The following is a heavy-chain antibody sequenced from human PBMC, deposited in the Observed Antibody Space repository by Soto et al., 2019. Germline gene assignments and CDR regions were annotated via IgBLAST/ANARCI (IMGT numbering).Heavy chain of an antibody. D-gene: IGHD1-1*01. Sequence: QVQLVESGGGVVQSGRSLRLSCAASGFTFSNYGMHWVRQAPGKGLEWVIVISYDGNVAYYADSVKGRFTISRDNSKNTLYLHINSLRTEDTAMYYCAKEGPITNWYFDYWGQGTLVTVSS. CDR2: ISYDGNVA. J-gene: IGHJ4*02. CDR1: GFTFSNYG. CDR3: AKEGPITNWYFDY. V-gene: IGHV3-30*18.